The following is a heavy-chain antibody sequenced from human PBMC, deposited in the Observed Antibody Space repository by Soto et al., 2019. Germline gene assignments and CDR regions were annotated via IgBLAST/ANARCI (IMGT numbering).Heavy chain of an antibody. CDR1: GYSFTSYW. CDR3: ARGPTISDWFDP. D-gene: IGHD3-9*01. J-gene: IGHJ5*02. Sequence: PGESLKISCKGSGYSFTSYWISWVRQMPGKGLEWMGGIIPIFGTANYAQKFQGRVTITADESTSTAYMELSSLRSEDTAVYYCARGPTISDWFDPWGQGTLVTVSS. V-gene: IGHV1-69*01. CDR2: IIPIFGTA.